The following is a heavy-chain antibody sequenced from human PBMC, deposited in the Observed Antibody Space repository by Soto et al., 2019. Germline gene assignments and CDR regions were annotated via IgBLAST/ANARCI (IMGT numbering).Heavy chain of an antibody. D-gene: IGHD3-16*01. CDR3: ARRGTYYYGMDV. CDR2: IYYSGST. V-gene: IGHV4-59*01. J-gene: IGHJ6*02. Sequence: SETLSLTCTVSGGSISNYYWSWIRQPPGKGLEWIGYIYYSGSTNYNSSLKSRVTISVDTSKNQFSLKLTSVTAADTAVYYCARRGTYYYGMDVWGQGTTVTVSS. CDR1: GGSISNYY.